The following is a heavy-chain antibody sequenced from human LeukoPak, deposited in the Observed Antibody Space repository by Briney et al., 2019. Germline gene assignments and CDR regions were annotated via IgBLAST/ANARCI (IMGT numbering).Heavy chain of an antibody. CDR1: GGSFSGYY. CDR3: ASARVWSGYSD. V-gene: IGHV4-34*01. J-gene: IGHJ4*02. CDR2: IHHSGST. D-gene: IGHD3-3*01. Sequence: SETLSLTCAVYGGSFSGYYWSWIRQPPGKGLEWIGEIHHSGSTNYNPSLKSRVTISVDTSKNQFSLKLSSVTAADTAVYYCASARVWSGYSDWGQGTLVTVSS.